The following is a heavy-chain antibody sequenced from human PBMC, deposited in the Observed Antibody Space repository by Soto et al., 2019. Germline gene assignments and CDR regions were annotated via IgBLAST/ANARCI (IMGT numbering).Heavy chain of an antibody. V-gene: IGHV4-4*02. CDR2: IYHSGSP. CDR1: GGSISSGTW. Sequence: SETLSLTCAVSGGSISSGTWWSWVRQPPGRGLEWVGEIYHSGSPNYNPSLKSRVTMSVDKSKNLFSLRLSSVTAADSALYYCARRVPAAPNWFDPWGQGTLVTVSS. J-gene: IGHJ5*02. CDR3: ARRVPAAPNWFDP. D-gene: IGHD2-2*01.